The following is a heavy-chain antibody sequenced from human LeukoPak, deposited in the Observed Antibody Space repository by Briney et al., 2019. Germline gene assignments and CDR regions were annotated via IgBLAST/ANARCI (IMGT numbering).Heavy chain of an antibody. CDR2: IYNGVPT. J-gene: IGHJ4*02. D-gene: IGHD6-19*01. V-gene: IGHV4-4*09. Sequence: SETLSLICTTSGAPISRFYWSWVRQPPGKGLEWIGNIYNGVPTFFNPSLKSRVALSVDTSKTQFSLQLASVTAADTAVYYCVQTTGWPGFDYWGQGILVTVSS. CDR3: VQTTGWPGFDY. CDR1: GAPISRFY.